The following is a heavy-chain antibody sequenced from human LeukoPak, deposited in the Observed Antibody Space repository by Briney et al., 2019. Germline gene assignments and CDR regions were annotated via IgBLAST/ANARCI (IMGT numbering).Heavy chain of an antibody. V-gene: IGHV3-7*03. CDR2: IKQDGSEK. J-gene: IGHJ6*04. D-gene: IGHD3-10*01. CDR3: ARLPEWFGELSPARGMDV. Sequence: GGSLRLSCAASGFTFSSYWMSWVRQAPGKGLEWVANIKQDGSEKYYVDSVKGRFTISRDNAKNSLYLQMNSLRAEDTAVYYSARLPEWFGELSPARGMDVWGKGTTVTVSS. CDR1: GFTFSSYW.